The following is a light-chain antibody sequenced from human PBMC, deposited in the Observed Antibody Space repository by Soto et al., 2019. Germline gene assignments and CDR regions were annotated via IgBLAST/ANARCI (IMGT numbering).Light chain of an antibody. J-gene: IGKJ1*01. Sequence: EIVLTQSPGTLSLSPGERATLSCRASQSVSSSYLAWYQQKPGQAPRLLRATGIPDRFSGSGSGTDFTLTISRLEPEDFAVYYCQQYGSSPWTFGQGTKVEIK. V-gene: IGKV3-20*01. CDR3: QQYGSSPWT. CDR1: QSVSSSY.